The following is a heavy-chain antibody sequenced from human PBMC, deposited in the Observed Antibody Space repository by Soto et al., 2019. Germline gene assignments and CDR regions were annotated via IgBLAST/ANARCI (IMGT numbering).Heavy chain of an antibody. CDR2: ISAYNGNT. CDR1: GYTFTSYG. J-gene: IGHJ4*02. D-gene: IGHD2-15*01. Sequence: ASVKVSCKASGYTFTSYGISSLRQSPGQGLEWMGWISAYNGNTNYAQKLQGRVTMTTDTSTSTAYMELRSLRSDDTAVYYCARDPAGHCSGGSCYFTHWGQGTLVXVSS. V-gene: IGHV1-18*01. CDR3: ARDPAGHCSGGSCYFTH.